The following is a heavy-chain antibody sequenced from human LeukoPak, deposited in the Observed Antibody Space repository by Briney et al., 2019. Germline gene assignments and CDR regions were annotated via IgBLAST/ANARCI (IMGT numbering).Heavy chain of an antibody. V-gene: IGHV3-48*03. CDR3: ARDPVGATTPDC. CDR1: GFTFSSYE. Sequence: PGGSLRLSCAASGFTFSSYEMNWVRQAPGKGLEWVSYISSSGSIIYYADFVKGRFTISRDNAKNSLYLQMNSLRAEDTAVYYCARDPVGATTPDCWCQGALVTVSS. D-gene: IGHD1-26*01. CDR2: ISSSGSII. J-gene: IGHJ4*02.